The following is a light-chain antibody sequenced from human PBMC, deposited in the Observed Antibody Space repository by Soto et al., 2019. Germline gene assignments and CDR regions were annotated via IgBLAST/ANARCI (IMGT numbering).Light chain of an antibody. Sequence: QSVLTQPHSASGSPGQSVTISCTGTKNDVGFYDFVSWYQHHPGKAPRLIIYEVVQRPSGVPDRFSGSKSGNTASLTVSGLQAADEADYFCKSYAGSNTYVFGSGTK. CDR1: KNDVGFYDF. J-gene: IGLJ1*01. V-gene: IGLV2-8*01. CDR2: EVV. CDR3: KSYAGSNTYV.